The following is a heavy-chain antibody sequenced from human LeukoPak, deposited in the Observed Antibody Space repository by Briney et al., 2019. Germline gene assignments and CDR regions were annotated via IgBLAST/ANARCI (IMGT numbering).Heavy chain of an antibody. CDR3: ARDQYSSTRYGMDV. CDR1: GDSVSSNSAS. J-gene: IGHJ6*02. CDR2: TYYRSKWSN. D-gene: IGHD6-13*01. V-gene: IGHV6-1*01. Sequence: SQTLSLTCAISGDSVSSNSASWNWIRQSPSRGLEWLGRTYYRSKWSNDYAEPVKSRITINPDTSKNEFSLQLNSVTPEDTAVYYCARDQYSSTRYGMDVWGQGTMVTVSS.